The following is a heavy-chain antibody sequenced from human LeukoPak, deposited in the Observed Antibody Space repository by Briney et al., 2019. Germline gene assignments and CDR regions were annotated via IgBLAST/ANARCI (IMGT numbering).Heavy chain of an antibody. D-gene: IGHD3-16*02. Sequence: ASVKVSCKASGYTFRIYGFSWVRQAPGQGLEWVGWVSTSNGNTKYAQNFQGRVTLTTETSTTTAYMELRDLRSADTAVYYCARDGLGSWGSYREPDSWGQGTLVTVSS. J-gene: IGHJ5*02. CDR3: ARDGLGSWGSYREPDS. V-gene: IGHV1-18*01. CDR2: VSTSNGNT. CDR1: GYTFRIYG.